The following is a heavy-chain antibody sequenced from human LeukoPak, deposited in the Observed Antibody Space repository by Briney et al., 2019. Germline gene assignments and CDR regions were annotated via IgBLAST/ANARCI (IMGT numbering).Heavy chain of an antibody. V-gene: IGHV4-4*07. CDR2: IYTSGST. CDR3: ARDSDSGSYYYYYDYMDV. D-gene: IGHD3-10*01. CDR1: GGSISSYY. Sequence: SETLSLTCTVSGGSISSYYRSWIRHPAGKGLEWIGRIYTSGSTNYNPSLKSRVTMSVDTSKNQFSLKLSSVTAADTAVYYCARDSDSGSYYYYYDYMDVWGKGTTVTISS. J-gene: IGHJ6*03.